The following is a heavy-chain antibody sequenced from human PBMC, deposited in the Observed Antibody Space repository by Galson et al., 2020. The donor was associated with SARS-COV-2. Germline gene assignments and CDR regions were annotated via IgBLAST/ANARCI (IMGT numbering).Heavy chain of an antibody. CDR1: GYTFTSYA. CDR3: ARWSGTTKAERLEGFDP. J-gene: IGHJ5*02. V-gene: IGHV1-3*01. Sequence: ASVKVSCKASGYTFTSYAMHWVRQAPGQRLEWMGWINAGNGNTKYSQKFQGRVTITRDTSASTAYMELSSLRSEDTAVYYCARWSGTTKAERLEGFDPWGQGTLVTVSS. D-gene: IGHD1-7*01. CDR2: INAGNGNT.